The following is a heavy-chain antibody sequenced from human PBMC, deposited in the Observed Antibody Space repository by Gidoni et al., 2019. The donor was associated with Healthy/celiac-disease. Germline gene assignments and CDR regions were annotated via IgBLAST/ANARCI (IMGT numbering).Heavy chain of an antibody. CDR1: GGPFSNYA. J-gene: IGHJ3*02. V-gene: IGHV1-69*01. CDR2: IIPIFGTA. Sequence: QVQLVQAGAEVKKPGSSVKVSWKASGGPFSNYAISWVRQAPGQGLEWMGGIIPIFGTANYAHKFQGRVTIPADESTSTAYMELSSLRSEDTAVYYCARSPLPASYSSRPGGAFDIWGQGTMVTVSS. D-gene: IGHD6-13*01. CDR3: ARSPLPASYSSRPGGAFDI.